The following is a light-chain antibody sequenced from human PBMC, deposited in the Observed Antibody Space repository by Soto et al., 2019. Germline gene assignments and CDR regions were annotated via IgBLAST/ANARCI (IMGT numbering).Light chain of an antibody. Sequence: IVLTQSPATLSLSPGERATLSCRASQSVSSNYLAWYQQKPGQAPWLLIYGASNRAGDVPDRFSGSGSGSDFTLTISRLEPEDFALYYCQQYGSSPRTFGQGTKVDI. CDR2: GAS. CDR3: QQYGSSPRT. CDR1: QSVSSNY. V-gene: IGKV3-20*01. J-gene: IGKJ1*01.